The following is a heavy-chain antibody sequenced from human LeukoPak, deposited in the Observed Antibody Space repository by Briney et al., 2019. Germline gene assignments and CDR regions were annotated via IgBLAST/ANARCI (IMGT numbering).Heavy chain of an antibody. CDR3: ARDNYNWGNDY. V-gene: IGHV1-2*02. J-gene: IGHJ4*02. Sequence: ASVKVSCKASTYTFTDYYMHWVRQAPGQGLEWMGWINPNSGGTYYAQKFQARVTMTRDTSISTAYLELSRLTSDDTAVYYRARDNYNWGNDYWGQGTLVTVSS. CDR2: INPNSGGT. D-gene: IGHD3-16*01. CDR1: TYTFTDYY.